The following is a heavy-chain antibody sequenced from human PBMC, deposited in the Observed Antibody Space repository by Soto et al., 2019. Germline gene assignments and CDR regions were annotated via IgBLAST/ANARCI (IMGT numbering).Heavy chain of an antibody. V-gene: IGHV1-18*01. J-gene: IGHJ4*02. CDR1: GYTFTSYG. Sequence: QVQLVQSGAEVKKPGASVKVSCNASGYTFTSYGISWVRHAPGQGLEWMGWISAYKGNTNYAQKLQGRVTMPTDTSTSTDHMELRSLRSDDTAVYCCARSEVRDYDIVTVVDFWGQGTLVTVSS. CDR2: ISAYKGNT. D-gene: IGHD3-9*01. CDR3: ARSEVRDYDIVTVVDF.